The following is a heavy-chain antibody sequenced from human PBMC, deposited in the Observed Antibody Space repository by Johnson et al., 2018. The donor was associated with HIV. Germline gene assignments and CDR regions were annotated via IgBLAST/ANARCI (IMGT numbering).Heavy chain of an antibody. CDR3: ARKVVTADDAFDI. CDR1: GFTFSSYG. D-gene: IGHD2-21*02. V-gene: IGHV3-30*02. J-gene: IGHJ3*02. Sequence: QVHLVESGGGVVQPGGSLRLSCAASGFTFSSYGMHWVRQAPGKGLEWVAFIRYDGSNKYYADSVKGRFTISRDNSKNTLYLQMGSLRAEDMAVYYCARKVVTADDAFDIWGQGTMVTVSS. CDR2: IRYDGSNK.